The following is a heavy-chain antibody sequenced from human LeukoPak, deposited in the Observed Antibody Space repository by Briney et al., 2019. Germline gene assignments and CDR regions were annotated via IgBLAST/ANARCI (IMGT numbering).Heavy chain of an antibody. CDR2: INPSGGST. D-gene: IGHD2-15*01. CDR3: ARESVGVVVVVAATHYYYGMDV. V-gene: IGHV1-46*01. J-gene: IGHJ6*02. Sequence: GASVKVSCKASGYTFTSCAMNWVRQAPGQGLEWMGIINPSGGSTSYAQKFQGRVTMTRDTSTSTVYMELSSLRSEDTAVYYCARESVGVVVVVAATHYYYGMDVWGQGTTVTVSS. CDR1: GYTFTSCA.